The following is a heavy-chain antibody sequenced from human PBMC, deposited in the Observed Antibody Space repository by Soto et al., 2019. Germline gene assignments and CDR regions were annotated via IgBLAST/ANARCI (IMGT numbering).Heavy chain of an antibody. Sequence: QVQLVQSGAEVKKPGASVKVSCKASGYTFTSYAMHWVRQAPGQRLEWMGWINAGNGNTKYSQKFQGRVTITTDTSASTAYMELSSLRSEDTAVYYCARDRYLTDGDSHFDYWGQGTLVTVSS. CDR2: INAGNGNT. CDR3: ARDRYLTDGDSHFDY. CDR1: GYTFTSYA. J-gene: IGHJ4*02. V-gene: IGHV1-3*01. D-gene: IGHD3-10*01.